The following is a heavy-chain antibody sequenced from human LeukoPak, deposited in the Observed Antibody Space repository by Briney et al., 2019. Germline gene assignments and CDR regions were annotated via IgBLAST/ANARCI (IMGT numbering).Heavy chain of an antibody. CDR3: ANHLACGSTSCPPFDD. CDR2: INGDGRNI. J-gene: IGHJ4*02. Sequence: GGSLRLSCVASGFTFSSYWMHWVRQDPRKGLVWVSRINGDGRNINYADSVRGRFTISRDNAKSSLYLQMNSLRAEDTAVYYCANHLACGSTSCPPFDDWGQGTLVTVSS. V-gene: IGHV3-74*01. D-gene: IGHD2-2*01. CDR1: GFTFSSYW.